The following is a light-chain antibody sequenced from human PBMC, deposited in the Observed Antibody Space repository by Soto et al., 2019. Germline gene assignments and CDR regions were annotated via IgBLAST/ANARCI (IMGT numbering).Light chain of an antibody. CDR1: QSVSSN. CDR3: QQYNNWPPTWT. CDR2: GAS. Sequence: EIVMTQSPATLSVSPGERATLSCRASQSVSSNLAWYQQKPGQAPRLLIYGASTRATAIPARFSGSGSGTEFTLTISSLQSEDFAVYYCQQYNNWPPTWTFGQGTKVEIK. J-gene: IGKJ1*01. V-gene: IGKV3-15*01.